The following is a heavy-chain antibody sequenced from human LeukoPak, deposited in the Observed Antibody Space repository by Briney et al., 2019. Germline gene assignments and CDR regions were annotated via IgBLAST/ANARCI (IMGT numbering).Heavy chain of an antibody. CDR2: INHSGST. CDR1: GGSFSGYY. Sequence: SETLSLTCAVYGGSFSGYYWRWIRQPPGKGLEWIGEINHSGSTNYNPSLKSRVTISVDTSKNQFSLKLSSVTAADTAAYYCARERRDGYNYYYYMDVWGKGTTVTVSS. J-gene: IGHJ6*03. V-gene: IGHV4-34*01. CDR3: ARERRDGYNYYYYMDV. D-gene: IGHD5-24*01.